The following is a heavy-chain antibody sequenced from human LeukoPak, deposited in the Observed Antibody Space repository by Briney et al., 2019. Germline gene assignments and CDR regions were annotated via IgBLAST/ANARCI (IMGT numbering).Heavy chain of an antibody. CDR3: ATRLHPRRPFDY. V-gene: IGHV4-34*01. CDR2: INHSGST. Sequence: SETLSLTCAVYGGSFSGYYWSWIRQPPGKGLEWIGEINHSGSTNYNPSLKSRVTISVDTSKNQFSLKLSSVTAADTAVYYCATRLHPRRPFDYWAREPWSPSPQ. J-gene: IGHJ4*02. D-gene: IGHD5-24*01. CDR1: GGSFSGYY.